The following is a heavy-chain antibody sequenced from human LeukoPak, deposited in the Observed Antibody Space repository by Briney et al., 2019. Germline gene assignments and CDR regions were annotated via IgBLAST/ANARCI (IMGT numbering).Heavy chain of an antibody. CDR3: ARGGCSSTSYLDIHPFDY. D-gene: IGHD2-2*01. Sequence: ASVKVSCKASGYTFTSYGISWVRQAPGQGLEWMGIINPSGGSTSYAQKFQGRVTMTRDMSTSTVYMELSSLRSEDTAVYYCARGGCSSTSYLDIHPFDYWGQGTLVTVSS. CDR1: GYTFTSYG. V-gene: IGHV1-46*01. CDR2: INPSGGST. J-gene: IGHJ4*02.